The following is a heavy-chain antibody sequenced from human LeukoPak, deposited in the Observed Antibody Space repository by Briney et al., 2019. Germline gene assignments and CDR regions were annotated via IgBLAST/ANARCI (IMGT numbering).Heavy chain of an antibody. CDR3: TAGFSRAEI. D-gene: IGHD3-3*01. V-gene: IGHV3-15*01. CDR1: GFTFSDAW. Sequence: AGGSLRLSCAASGFTFSDAWMNWVRQAPGKGLEWVGRIKSETDGGTTEYAAPVKGRFTISRGDSKTTLYMQMSSLKTEDTAVYYCTAGFSRAEIWGQGTMVTVSS. CDR2: IKSETDGGTT. J-gene: IGHJ3*02.